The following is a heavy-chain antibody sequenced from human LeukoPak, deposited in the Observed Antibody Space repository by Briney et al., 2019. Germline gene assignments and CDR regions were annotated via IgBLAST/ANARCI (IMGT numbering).Heavy chain of an antibody. Sequence: GRSLRPSCAASGFTFDDYAMHWVRQAPGKGLEWVSGISWNSGSIGYADSVKGRFTISRDNAKNSLYLQMNSLRAEDTALYYCAKATRQNFDWLFLFDPWGQGTLVTVSS. CDR2: ISWNSGSI. CDR3: AKATRQNFDWLFLFDP. V-gene: IGHV3-9*01. J-gene: IGHJ5*02. D-gene: IGHD3-9*01. CDR1: GFTFDDYA.